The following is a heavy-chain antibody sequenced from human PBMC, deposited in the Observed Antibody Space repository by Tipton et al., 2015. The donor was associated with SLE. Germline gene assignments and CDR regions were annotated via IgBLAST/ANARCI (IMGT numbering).Heavy chain of an antibody. CDR1: GGSISSYY. J-gene: IGHJ4*02. CDR3: ARAVRGALYYFDY. V-gene: IGHV4-59*12. Sequence: TLSLTCTVSGGSISSYYWSWIRQPPGKGLEWIGYIYYSGSTNYNPSLKSRVTISVDTSKNQFSLKLSSVTAADTAVYYCARAVRGALYYFDYWGQGTLVTVSS. CDR2: IYYSGST.